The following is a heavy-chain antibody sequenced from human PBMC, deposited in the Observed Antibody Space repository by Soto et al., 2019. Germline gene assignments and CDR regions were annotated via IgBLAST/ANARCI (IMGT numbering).Heavy chain of an antibody. CDR2: ISYDGSNK. V-gene: IGHV3-30*18. J-gene: IGHJ6*02. CDR3: AKGIFGVVIPYGMDV. D-gene: IGHD3-3*01. CDR1: GFTFSSYG. Sequence: VGSLRLSCAASGFTFSSYGMHWVRQAPGKGLEWVAVISYDGSNKYYADSVKGRFTISRDNSKNTLYLQMNSLRAEDTAVYYCAKGIFGVVIPYGMDVWGQRTTVTVSS.